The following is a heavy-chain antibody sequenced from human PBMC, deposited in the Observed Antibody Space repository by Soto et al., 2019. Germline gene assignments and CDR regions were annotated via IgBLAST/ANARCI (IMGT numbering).Heavy chain of an antibody. Sequence: QVQLLESGPGLVRPSGTLSLTCGVSGDSIYRSYWWSWVRLPPGKGPEWIGEIFHTGTTNYNPSLKSRLTMSVDTSKKQAYLNLRSVTAADTAVYYCASLNGSFLSFFDNWGQGTPVTVSS. D-gene: IGHD2-8*01. CDR1: GDSIYRSYW. CDR2: IFHTGTT. V-gene: IGHV4-4*02. CDR3: ASLNGSFLSFFDN. J-gene: IGHJ4*02.